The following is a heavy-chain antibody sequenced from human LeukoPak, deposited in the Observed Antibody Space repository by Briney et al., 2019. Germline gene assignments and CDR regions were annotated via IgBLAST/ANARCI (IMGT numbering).Heavy chain of an antibody. Sequence: SQTLSLTCTVSGGSISSGDHYWSWIRQRPGKGLEWIGYIYFRGDAYYSASLKSRLTLSIDTFRSDFSMTLSSVTAADTAVYYCARWFGDPNGNYFDLWGQGILVTVSS. V-gene: IGHV4-31*03. CDR2: IYFRGDA. D-gene: IGHD3-10*01. CDR1: GGSISSGDHY. J-gene: IGHJ4*02. CDR3: ARWFGDPNGNYFDL.